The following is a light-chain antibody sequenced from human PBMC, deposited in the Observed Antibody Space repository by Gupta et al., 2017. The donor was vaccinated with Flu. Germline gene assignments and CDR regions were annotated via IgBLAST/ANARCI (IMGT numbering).Light chain of an antibody. CDR1: SVRTTN. CDR2: VKN. V-gene: IGLV3-19*01. J-gene: IGLJ3*02. CDR3: YSLDSTDNHQGV. Sequence: TGRTTSQGNSVRTTNVGCYQQKPGQAPALIIFVKNIRPSGTPDRFSVSSSGDTASFTITGAQAEDEADYYCYSLDSTDNHQGVFGGGTKLTVL.